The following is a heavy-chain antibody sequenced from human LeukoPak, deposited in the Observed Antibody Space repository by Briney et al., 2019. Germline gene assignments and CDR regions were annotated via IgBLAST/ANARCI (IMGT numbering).Heavy chain of an antibody. CDR3: AKVSGGAFGVGIWAFDI. J-gene: IGHJ3*02. CDR2: IRYDGSNK. D-gene: IGHD3-3*01. V-gene: IGHV3-30*02. Sequence: GGSLRLSCAASGFTFSSYGMHWLRQAPGKGLEWVAFIRYDGSNKYYADSVKGRFTISRDNSKNTLYLQMNSLRAGDTAVYYCAKVSGGAFGVGIWAFDIWGPGTMVTVSS. CDR1: GFTFSSYG.